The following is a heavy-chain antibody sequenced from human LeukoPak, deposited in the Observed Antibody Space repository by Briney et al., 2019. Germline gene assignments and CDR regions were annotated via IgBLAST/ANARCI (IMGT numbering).Heavy chain of an antibody. CDR2: FDPEDGET. V-gene: IGHV1-24*01. CDR1: GYTLTELS. J-gene: IGHJ4*02. D-gene: IGHD6-19*01. Sequence: ASVKVSCKVSGYTLTELSMHWVRQAPGKGLEWMGGFDPEDGETIYAQKFQVRVTMTEDTSTDTAYMELSSLRSGGTAVYYCATAPPPASSSGWYPGWDYWGQGTLVTVSS. CDR3: ATAPPPASSSGWYPGWDY.